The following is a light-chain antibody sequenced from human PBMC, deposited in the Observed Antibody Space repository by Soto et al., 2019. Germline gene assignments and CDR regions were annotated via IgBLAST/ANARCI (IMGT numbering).Light chain of an antibody. V-gene: IGLV1-44*01. CDR2: SNN. J-gene: IGLJ2*01. CDR1: SSNIGSNT. Sequence: QSVLTQPPSASGTPGQRVTISCSGGSSNIGSNTVNWYQQLPGTAPKLLIYSNNQRPSGVPDRFSGSKSGTSASLAISGLQSEDEADYYCAAWDYSSFVVFGGGTKLTVL. CDR3: AAWDYSSFVV.